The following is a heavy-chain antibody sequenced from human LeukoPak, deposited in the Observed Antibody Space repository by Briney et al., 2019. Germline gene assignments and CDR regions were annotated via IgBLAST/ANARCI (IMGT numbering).Heavy chain of an antibody. Sequence: SGPTLVNPTQTLTLTRTFSGFSLSTSGVGVGWIRQPPGKALEWLALIYWNDDKRYSPSLKSRLTITKDTSKNQVVLTMTNMDPVDTATYYCAHMTTNTIFGVVIPLDFDYWGQGTLVTVSS. J-gene: IGHJ4*02. CDR3: AHMTTNTIFGVVIPLDFDY. D-gene: IGHD3-3*01. CDR2: IYWNDDK. V-gene: IGHV2-5*01. CDR1: GFSLSTSGVG.